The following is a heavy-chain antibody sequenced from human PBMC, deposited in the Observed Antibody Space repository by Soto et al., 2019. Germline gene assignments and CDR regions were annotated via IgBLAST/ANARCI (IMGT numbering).Heavy chain of an antibody. CDR1: GASISGFY. J-gene: IGHJ5*02. V-gene: IGHV4-4*07. CDR3: VRDGTKTLRDWFDP. D-gene: IGHD1-1*01. Sequence: SETLSLTCTVSGASISGFYWSWIRKSAGKGLEWIGRIYATGTTDYNPSLKSRVMMSVDTSKKQFSLKFRSVTAADTAVYYCVRDGTKTLRDWFDPWGQGISVTVSS. CDR2: IYATGTT.